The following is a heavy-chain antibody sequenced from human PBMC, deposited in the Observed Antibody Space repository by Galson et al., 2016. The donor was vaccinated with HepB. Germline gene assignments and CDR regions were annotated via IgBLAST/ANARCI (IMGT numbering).Heavy chain of an antibody. CDR2: IGGNGVVS. D-gene: IGHD3/OR15-3a*01. Sequence: SLRLSCAASGFTFTSYAMGWVRQAPGKGLEWVSSIGGNGVVSDYAASVKGRFTISRDNSKNTLYLQMDSLRAEDTAIYTCVKCRILISYLFDSWGQGTMVAVS. J-gene: IGHJ4*02. CDR1: GFTFTSYA. CDR3: VKCRILISYLFDS. V-gene: IGHV3-23*01.